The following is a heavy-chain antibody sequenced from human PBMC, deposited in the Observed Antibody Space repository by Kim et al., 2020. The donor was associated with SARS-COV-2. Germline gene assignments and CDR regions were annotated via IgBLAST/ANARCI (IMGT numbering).Heavy chain of an antibody. Sequence: GGSLRLSCAASGFSFSDHWMTWVRQAPGKGLEWVATVKQDGSEKYYVDAVKGRFTISRDNAKNSLYLLMNSLRADDTAAYYCARGRWTSYWGQGTLVTVS. CDR2: VKQDGSEK. J-gene: IGHJ4*02. D-gene: IGHD2-15*01. CDR3: ARGRWTSY. V-gene: IGHV3-7*03. CDR1: GFSFSDHW.